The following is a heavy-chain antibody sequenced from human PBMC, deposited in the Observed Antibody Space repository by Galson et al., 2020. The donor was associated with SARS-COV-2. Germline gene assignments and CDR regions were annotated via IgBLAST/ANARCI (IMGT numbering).Heavy chain of an antibody. Sequence: SETLSLTCAVYGGSFSGYYWSWIRQPPGKGLEWIGEINHSGSTNYNPSLKSRVTISVDTSKNQFSLKLSSVTAADTAVYYCARGRPAQGVTMILADLDYWGQGTLVTVSS. CDR1: GGSFSGYY. J-gene: IGHJ4*02. CDR2: INHSGST. D-gene: IGHD3-22*01. V-gene: IGHV4-34*01. CDR3: ARGRPAQGVTMILADLDY.